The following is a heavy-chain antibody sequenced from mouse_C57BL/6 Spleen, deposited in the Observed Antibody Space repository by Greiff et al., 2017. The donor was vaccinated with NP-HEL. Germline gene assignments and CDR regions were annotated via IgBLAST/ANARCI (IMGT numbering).Heavy chain of an antibody. CDR2: ISSGSSTI. J-gene: IGHJ3*01. CDR3: ASRTGLAY. Sequence: EVQLVESGGGLVKPGGSLKLSCAASGFTFSDYGMHWVRQAPEKGLEWVAYISSGSSTIYYEDTVKGRFTISRDNAKNTLFLQMTSLRSEDTAMYYCASRTGLAYWGQGTLVTVSA. V-gene: IGHV5-17*01. CDR1: GFTFSDYG.